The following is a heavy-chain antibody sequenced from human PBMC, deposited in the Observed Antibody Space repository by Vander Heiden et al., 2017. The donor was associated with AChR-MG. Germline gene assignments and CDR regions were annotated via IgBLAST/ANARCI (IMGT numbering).Heavy chain of an antibody. J-gene: IGHJ4*02. CDR3: AKDKVSTY. D-gene: IGHD3-3*02. Sequence: EVQLLASGGGLVQPGESLRLSCAASGFTFSSYAMSWVRQAPGKGLEWVSAISGRGGSTDYADSVKGRFTISRENSKNTMYMKMNSLRAEDTAVDYGAKDKVSTYWGQGTLVTVSS. CDR1: GFTFSSYA. V-gene: IGHV3-23*01. CDR2: ISGRGGST.